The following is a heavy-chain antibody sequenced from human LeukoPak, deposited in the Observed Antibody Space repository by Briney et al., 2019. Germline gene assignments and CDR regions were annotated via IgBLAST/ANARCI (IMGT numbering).Heavy chain of an antibody. CDR1: GYSISSGYY. CDR2: IYHSGST. CDR3: ARDRYSYGYRIFDY. Sequence: PSETLSLTCAVSGYSISSGYYWGWIRQPPGKGLEWIGSIYHSGSTYYNPSLKSRVPISVDTSKNQFSLKLSSVTAADTAVYYCARDRYSYGYRIFDYWGQGTLVTVSS. D-gene: IGHD5-18*01. J-gene: IGHJ4*02. V-gene: IGHV4-38-2*02.